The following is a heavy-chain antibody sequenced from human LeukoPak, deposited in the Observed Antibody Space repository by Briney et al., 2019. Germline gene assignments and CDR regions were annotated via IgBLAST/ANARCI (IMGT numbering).Heavy chain of an antibody. D-gene: IGHD5-24*01. V-gene: IGHV4-59*12. CDR3: ARESRDGYNDAFDI. CDR1: GGSISSYY. Sequence: SETLSLTCTVSGGSISSYYWSWIRQPPGKGLEWIGYIHYSGSTYYNPSLKSRVTISVDTSKNQFSLKLSSVTAADTAVYYCARESRDGYNDAFDIWGQGTMVTVSS. CDR2: IHYSGST. J-gene: IGHJ3*02.